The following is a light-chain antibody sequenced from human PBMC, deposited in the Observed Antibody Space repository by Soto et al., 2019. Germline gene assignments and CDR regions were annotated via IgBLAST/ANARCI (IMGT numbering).Light chain of an antibody. CDR1: SSDVGGYNY. CDR3: SSYTAITTTRV. V-gene: IGLV2-14*03. Sequence: QSALTQPASVSGSPGQSITISCTGTSSDVGGYNYVSWYQQHPGKAPQLMIYDVSSRPSGVSHRFSGSKSGTTASLTISGVQAEDEAYYFCSSYTAITTTRVFGGGTKVTVL. CDR2: DVS. J-gene: IGLJ2*01.